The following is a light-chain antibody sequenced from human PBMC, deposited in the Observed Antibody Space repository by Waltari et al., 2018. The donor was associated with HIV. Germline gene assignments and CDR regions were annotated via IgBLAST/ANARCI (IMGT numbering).Light chain of an antibody. J-gene: IGKJ2*01. CDR2: WAS. V-gene: IGKV4-1*01. Sequence: DIVMTQSPDSLAVSLGERATINFKSSQSVLYSSNNKNYLAWYQQKPGQPPNLLIYWASTRESGVPDRFSGSGSGTDFTLTISSLQAEDVAVYYCQQYYSTPNTFGQGTKLEIK. CDR3: QQYYSTPNT. CDR1: QSVLYSSNNKNY.